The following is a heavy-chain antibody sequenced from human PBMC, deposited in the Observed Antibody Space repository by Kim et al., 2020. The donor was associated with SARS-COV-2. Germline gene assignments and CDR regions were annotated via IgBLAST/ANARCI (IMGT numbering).Heavy chain of an antibody. Sequence: GGSLRLSCAASGFAMSSYSMGWVRQAPGKGLEWVAGIGASGDYKEYIDSVRGRFAISKDNSRDIMYLHMNSLRVEDTAVYFCVKYTKGESLGEKWGTGTL. CDR2: IGASGDYK. CDR1: GFAMSSYS. D-gene: IGHD6-6*01. CDR3: VKYTKGESLGEK. J-gene: IGHJ4*02. V-gene: IGHV3-23*01.